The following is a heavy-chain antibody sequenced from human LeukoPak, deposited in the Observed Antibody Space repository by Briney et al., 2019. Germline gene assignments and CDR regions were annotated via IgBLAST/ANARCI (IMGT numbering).Heavy chain of an antibody. CDR1: GGSISSSSYY. D-gene: IGHD2-2*01. J-gene: IGHJ4*02. Sequence: PSETLSLTCTVSGGSISSSSYYWGWIRQPPGKGLEWIGSIYYSGSTYYNPSLKSRVTISVDTSKNQFSLKLSSVTAADTAVYYCATAGYCSSTSPYVESEFDYSGQGTLVTVSS. CDR3: ATAGYCSSTSPYVESEFDY. V-gene: IGHV4-39*01. CDR2: IYYSGST.